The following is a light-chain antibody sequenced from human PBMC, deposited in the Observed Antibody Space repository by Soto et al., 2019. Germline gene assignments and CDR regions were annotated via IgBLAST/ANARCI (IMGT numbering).Light chain of an antibody. CDR1: QNITIW. Sequence: DIQMTQSPSTLSASVGDRVTITCRASQNITIWLAWYQQKPGKAPNLLISKASSLQTGVPSRFSGSGSGTEFTLTISSLQPDDFATYYCQQYHSLYTFDQGTKVEIK. V-gene: IGKV1-5*03. CDR3: QQYHSLYT. CDR2: KAS. J-gene: IGKJ2*01.